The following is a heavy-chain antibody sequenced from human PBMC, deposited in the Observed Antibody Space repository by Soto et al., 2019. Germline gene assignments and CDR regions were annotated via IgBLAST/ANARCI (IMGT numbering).Heavy chain of an antibody. Sequence: SETLSLTCAVSGGSVSSGGYSWSWIRQPPGKGLEWIGYIYHSGSTYYNPSLKSRVTISVDRSKNQFSLKLSSVTAADTAVHYCARGLYSGSHYQFGYWGQGTLVTVSS. J-gene: IGHJ4*02. D-gene: IGHD1-26*01. V-gene: IGHV4-30-2*01. CDR3: ARGLYSGSHYQFGY. CDR1: GGSVSSGGYS. CDR2: IYHSGST.